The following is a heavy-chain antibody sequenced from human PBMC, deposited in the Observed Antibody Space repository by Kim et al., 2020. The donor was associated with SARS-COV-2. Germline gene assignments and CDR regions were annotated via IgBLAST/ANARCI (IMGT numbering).Heavy chain of an antibody. D-gene: IGHD6-13*01. V-gene: IGHV4-59*08. CDR1: GGSISSYY. J-gene: IGHJ3*02. CDR3: AAIAAAGTTKLGAFDI. CDR2: IYYSGST. Sequence: SETLSLTCTVSGGSISSYYWSWIRQPPGKGLEWIGYIYYSGSTNYNPSLKSRVTISVDTSKNQFSLKLSSVTAADTAVYYCAAIAAAGTTKLGAFDIWG.